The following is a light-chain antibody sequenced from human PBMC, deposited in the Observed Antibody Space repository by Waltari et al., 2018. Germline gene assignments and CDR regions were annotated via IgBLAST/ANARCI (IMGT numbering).Light chain of an antibody. V-gene: IGLV3-10*01. CDR1: ALPRKY. CDR3: YSTDSTGNLWV. J-gene: IGLJ3*02. Sequence: SYELTQPPSVSVSPGQTARIACAGAALPRKYVSWYKQKPGQAPKLVINEDNKRPSGISERFSASSSGTLATLSIAGAQIEDEADYYCYSTDSTGNLWVFGGGTKVNVL. CDR2: EDN.